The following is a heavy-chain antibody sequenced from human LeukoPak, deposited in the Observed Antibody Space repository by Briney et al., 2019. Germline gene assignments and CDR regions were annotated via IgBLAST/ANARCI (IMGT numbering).Heavy chain of an antibody. Sequence: PSETLSLTCAVYGGSFSGYYWSWIRQPPGKGLEWIGEINHSGSTNYNPSLKSRVTISVDTSNNQFSLKLSSVTAADTAVYYCARGRHYYDYVWGSYRQYYFDYWGQGTLVTVSS. D-gene: IGHD3-16*02. CDR2: INHSGST. J-gene: IGHJ4*02. V-gene: IGHV4-34*01. CDR3: ARGRHYYDYVWGSYRQYYFDY. CDR1: GGSFSGYY.